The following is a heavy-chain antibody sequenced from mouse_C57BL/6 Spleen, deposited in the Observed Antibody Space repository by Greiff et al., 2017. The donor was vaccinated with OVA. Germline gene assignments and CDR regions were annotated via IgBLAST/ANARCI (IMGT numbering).Heavy chain of an antibody. V-gene: IGHV3-6*01. CDR2: ISYDGSN. J-gene: IGHJ3*01. CDR3: ARYHSNYVFAY. D-gene: IGHD2-5*01. CDR1: DYSITSGYY. Sequence: EVKLVESGPGLVKPSQSLSLTCSATDYSITSGYYWNWIRQLPGNKLEWMGYISYDGSNNYNPSLKNLIPITRDTSKNQSFLKLNSVTTEDTATYYCARYHSNYVFAYWGQGTLVTVSA.